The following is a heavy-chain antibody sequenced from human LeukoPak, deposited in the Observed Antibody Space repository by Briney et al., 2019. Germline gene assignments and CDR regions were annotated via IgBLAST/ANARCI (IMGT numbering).Heavy chain of an antibody. CDR3: ARLGYCSSTSCYPDY. J-gene: IGHJ4*02. V-gene: IGHV4-38-2*01. CDR1: GYSISSLYY. CDR2: IHHSGST. D-gene: IGHD2-2*01. Sequence: SETLSLTCAVSGYSISSLYYWGWIRQPPGKGLEWFTSIHHSGSTDYNPSLKSRVTISVDTSKNQFSLKLRYVTAADTAVYYCARLGYCSSTSCYPDYWGQGTLVTVSS.